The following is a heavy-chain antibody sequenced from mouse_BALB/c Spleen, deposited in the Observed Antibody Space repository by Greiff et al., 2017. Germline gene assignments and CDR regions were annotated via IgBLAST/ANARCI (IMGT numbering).Heavy chain of an antibody. D-gene: IGHD2-3*01. CDR3: RRGWFRGAMDY. J-gene: IGHJ4*01. Sequence: QVQLQQPGAELVKPGASVKMSCKASGYTFTSYWMHWVKQRPGQGLEWIGVIDPSDSYTSYNQKFKGKATLTVDTSSSTAYMQLSSLTSEDSAVYYCRRGWFRGAMDYWGQGTSVTVSS. CDR2: IDPSDSYT. V-gene: IGHV1S127*01. CDR1: GYTFTSYW.